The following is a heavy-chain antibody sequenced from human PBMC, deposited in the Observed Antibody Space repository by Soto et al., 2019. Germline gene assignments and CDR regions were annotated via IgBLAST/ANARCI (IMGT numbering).Heavy chain of an antibody. D-gene: IGHD3-22*01. CDR1: GFTFSSYA. CDR2: ISGSGGST. J-gene: IGHJ4*02. V-gene: IGHV3-23*01. CDR3: AKDSRITMIVVVIPLIDY. Sequence: GSLRLSCAASGFTFSSYAMSWVRQAPGKGLGWVSAISGSGGSTYYADSVKGRFTISRDNSKNTLYLQMNSLRAEDTAVYYCAKDSRITMIVVVIPLIDYWGQGTLVTV.